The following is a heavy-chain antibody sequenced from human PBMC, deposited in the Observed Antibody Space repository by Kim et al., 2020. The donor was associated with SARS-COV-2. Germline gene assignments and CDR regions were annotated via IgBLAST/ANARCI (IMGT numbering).Heavy chain of an antibody. CDR3: ARHTIAAAGFDY. D-gene: IGHD6-13*01. Sequence: YCDPAVKSGVTISVDTSKNQFSLKLSSVTAADTAVYYCARHTIAAAGFDYWGQGTLVTVSS. V-gene: IGHV4-39*01. J-gene: IGHJ4*02.